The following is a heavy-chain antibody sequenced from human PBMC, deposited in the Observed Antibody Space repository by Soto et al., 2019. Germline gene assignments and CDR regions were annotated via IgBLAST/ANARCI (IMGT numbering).Heavy chain of an antibody. Sequence: QVQLVQSGAEVKKPGASVRVSCKASGYTFTSYDIYWVRQATGQGLEWMGWMNPFSGSAVYTQKFQDRVTMTRDTSINTAYMEMSGLRSEDTAVYYCTRGQGNHWGQGSLVTVSS. V-gene: IGHV1-8*01. CDR1: GYTFTSYD. CDR3: TRGQGNH. J-gene: IGHJ4*02. CDR2: MNPFSGSA.